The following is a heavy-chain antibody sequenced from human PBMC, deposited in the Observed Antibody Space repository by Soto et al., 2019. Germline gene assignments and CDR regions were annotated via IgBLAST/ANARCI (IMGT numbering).Heavy chain of an antibody. CDR2: ISAYNGNT. V-gene: IGHV1-18*01. D-gene: IGHD3-10*01. Sequence: QVQLVQSGAEVKKPGASVQVSCKASGYTFTSYGISWVRQAPGQGRECMGWISAYNGNTNYAQKLQGRGTMTTDTSTSTAYMELRSLRSDDTAVYYCARGRGLGYGSGSFWGVGLDVWGQGTTVTVSS. CDR1: GYTFTSYG. CDR3: ARGRGLGYGSGSFWGVGLDV. J-gene: IGHJ6*02.